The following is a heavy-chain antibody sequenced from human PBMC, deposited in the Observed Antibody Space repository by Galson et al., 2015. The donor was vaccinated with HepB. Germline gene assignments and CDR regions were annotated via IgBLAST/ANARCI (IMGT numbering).Heavy chain of an antibody. D-gene: IGHD3-10*01. Sequence: SVKVSCKASGYTFTTYAMHWVRQAPGQSLEWMGWINAGKGDTKYSQKFQDRVTFTLDTSASTAYMELSSLTSEDTAVYYCARDQVLSRAWFGWFDPWGQGTLVTVSS. J-gene: IGHJ5*02. CDR3: ARDQVLSRAWFGWFDP. V-gene: IGHV1-3*01. CDR1: GYTFTTYA. CDR2: INAGKGDT.